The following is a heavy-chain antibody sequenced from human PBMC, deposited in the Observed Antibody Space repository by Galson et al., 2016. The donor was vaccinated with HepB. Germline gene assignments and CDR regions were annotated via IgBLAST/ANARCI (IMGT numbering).Heavy chain of an antibody. V-gene: IGHV3-21*01. CDR2: ISSSSSYI. CDR1: GFTFSSYS. D-gene: IGHD5-18*01. CDR3: ARARVGYQDAFEI. J-gene: IGHJ3*02. Sequence: SLRLSCAASGFTFSSYSMNWVRQAPGKGLEWVSSISSSSSYIYYADSVKGRFTISRDNAKNSLYLQMNSLRAEDTAVYYCARARVGYQDAFEIWGQGTMVTVSS.